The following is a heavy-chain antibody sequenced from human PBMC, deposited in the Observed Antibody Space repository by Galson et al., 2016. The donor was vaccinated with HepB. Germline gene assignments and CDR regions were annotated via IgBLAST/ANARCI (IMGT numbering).Heavy chain of an antibody. J-gene: IGHJ4*02. D-gene: IGHD2-15*01. CDR2: FDPGDGET. Sequence: SVKVSCKVSGYSLTELSMHWVRQAPGKGLEWIGRFDPGDGETIDEQKFQGRVTMTVDTSKDTAYMELRSLRSDDTAMFYCATDRGGRWELRNWGQGTLVSVSS. V-gene: IGHV1-24*01. CDR1: GYSLTELS. CDR3: ATDRGGRWELRN.